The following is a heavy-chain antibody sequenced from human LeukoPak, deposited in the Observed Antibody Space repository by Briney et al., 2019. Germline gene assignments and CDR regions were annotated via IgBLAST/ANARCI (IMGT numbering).Heavy chain of an antibody. CDR1: GFTFSSYW. V-gene: IGHV3-7*01. D-gene: IGHD1-1*01. CDR3: ARDKIEGPTKLDY. J-gene: IGHJ4*02. CDR2: IKQDESEK. Sequence: GGSLRLSCAASGFTFSSYWMSWVRQAPGKGLEWVANIKQDESEKYYVDSLKGRFTISRDNAKNSLYLQMNSLRAEDTAVYYCARDKIEGPTKLDYWGQGVLVTVSS.